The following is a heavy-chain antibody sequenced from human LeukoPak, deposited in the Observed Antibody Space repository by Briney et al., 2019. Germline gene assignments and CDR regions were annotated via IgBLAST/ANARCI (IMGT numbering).Heavy chain of an antibody. CDR1: GGSISSGSYY. J-gene: IGHJ4*02. CDR3: ARGLNRNDYGDYGY. Sequence: SETLSLTCTVSGGSISSGSYYWSWIRQPAGKGLEWIGRIYHTGSTSYNPSLKGRVTISVDTSKNQFSLKLSSVTAADTAVYYCARGLNRNDYGDYGYWGQGTLVTVSS. CDR2: IYHTGST. V-gene: IGHV4-61*10. D-gene: IGHD4-17*01.